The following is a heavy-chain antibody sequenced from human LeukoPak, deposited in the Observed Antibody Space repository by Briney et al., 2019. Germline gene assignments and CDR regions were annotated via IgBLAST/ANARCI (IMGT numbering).Heavy chain of an antibody. CDR1: GGSISSSSYY. J-gene: IGHJ4*02. D-gene: IGHD3-9*01. Sequence: PSGTLSLTCTVSGGSISSSSYYWGWIRQPPGKGLEWIGSIYYSGSTYYNPSLKSRVTISVDTSKNQFSLKLSSVTAADTAVYYCASRPVLRYFDPLSPFDYWGQGTLVTVSS. CDR2: IYYSGST. CDR3: ASRPVLRYFDPLSPFDY. V-gene: IGHV4-39*01.